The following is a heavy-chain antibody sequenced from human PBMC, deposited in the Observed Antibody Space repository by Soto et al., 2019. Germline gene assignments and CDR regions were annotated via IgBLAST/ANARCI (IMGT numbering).Heavy chain of an antibody. D-gene: IGHD6-19*01. Sequence: PGGSLRLSCAASGFTFSNAWMNWVRQAPGKGLEWVGRIKSKTDGGTTDYAAPVKGRFTISRDDSKNTLYLQMNSLKTEDTAVYYCTTGAVAGISGYYYYYGMDVWGQGTTVTV. J-gene: IGHJ6*02. CDR2: IKSKTDGGTT. CDR1: GFTFSNAW. CDR3: TTGAVAGISGYYYYYGMDV. V-gene: IGHV3-15*07.